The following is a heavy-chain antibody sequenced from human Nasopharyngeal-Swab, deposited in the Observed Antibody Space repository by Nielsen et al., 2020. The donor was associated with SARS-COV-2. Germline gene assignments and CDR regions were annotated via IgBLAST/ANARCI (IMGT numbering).Heavy chain of an antibody. J-gene: IGHJ6*03. CDR2: ISAYNGNT. D-gene: IGHD2-2*01. Sequence: ASVKVSCKVSGYTFTSYGISWVRQAPGQGLEWMGWISAYNGNTNYAQKLQGRVTMTTDTSTSTAYMELRSLRSDDTAVYYCARAGFCSSTSCYLRDYYYYMDVWGKGTTVTVSS. CDR3: ARAGFCSSTSCYLRDYYYYMDV. CDR1: GYTFTSYG. V-gene: IGHV1-18*01.